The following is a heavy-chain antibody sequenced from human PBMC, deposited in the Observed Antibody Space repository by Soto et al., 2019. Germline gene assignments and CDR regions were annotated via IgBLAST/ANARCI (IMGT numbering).Heavy chain of an antibody. CDR1: GGTFSSYA. Sequence: SVKVSCKASGGTFSSYAISWVRQAPGQGLEWMGGIIPIFGTANYAQKFQGRVTITADKSTSTAYMELSSLRSEDTAVYYCARCRDGYNPFDYWGQGTLVTVSS. D-gene: IGHD5-12*01. V-gene: IGHV1-69*06. J-gene: IGHJ4*02. CDR3: ARCRDGYNPFDY. CDR2: IIPIFGTA.